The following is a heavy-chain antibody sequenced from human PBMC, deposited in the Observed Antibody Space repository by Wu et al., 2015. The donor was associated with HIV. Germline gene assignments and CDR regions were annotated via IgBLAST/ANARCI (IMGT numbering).Heavy chain of an antibody. J-gene: IGHJ6*02. Sequence: QVQLVQFGAGVKKPGSSVKVTCKASGDGFTSYVISWVRQAPGQGLEWMGGINPLFGTTKYAQNFQGRVTITTDEAKSIAYMELSSLRSDDTAVYYCARNTGSVATSLYSLGVWGQGTTVTVSS. D-gene: IGHD6-19*01. V-gene: IGHV1-69*05. CDR1: GDGFTSYV. CDR3: ARNTGSVATSLYSLGV. CDR2: INPLFGTT.